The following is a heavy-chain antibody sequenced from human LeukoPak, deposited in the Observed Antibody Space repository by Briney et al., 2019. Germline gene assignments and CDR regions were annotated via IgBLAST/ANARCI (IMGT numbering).Heavy chain of an antibody. J-gene: IGHJ4*02. Sequence: LSLTCGVSGGSISNTDWWTWVRKPPGKGLEWIGEVSLQGNTNYNPSLKSRVAISVDKSENHISLKLTSVTAADTAVYYCAREGGPYRPLDYSGQGTLVTVAS. CDR1: GGSISNTDW. CDR2: VSLQGNT. V-gene: IGHV4-4*02. CDR3: AREGGPYRPLDY.